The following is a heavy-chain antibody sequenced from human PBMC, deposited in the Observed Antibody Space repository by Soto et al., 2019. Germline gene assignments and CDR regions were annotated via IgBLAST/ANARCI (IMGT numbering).Heavy chain of an antibody. V-gene: IGHV3-21*02. D-gene: IGHD3-10*01. J-gene: IGHJ4*02. CDR2: ITSGSGYI. CDR1: GFTFSSYS. CDR3: TRDSCVTIGCSPSLDY. Sequence: EVQLVESGGGLVKPGGSLRLSCAASGFTFSSYSMNWVRQAPGKGLEWVSSITSGSGYIYYADSVKGRFSISRDNAKNSLYLQMHSLRAEDTAVYFCTRDSCVTIGCSPSLDYWGQGTLVTVSS.